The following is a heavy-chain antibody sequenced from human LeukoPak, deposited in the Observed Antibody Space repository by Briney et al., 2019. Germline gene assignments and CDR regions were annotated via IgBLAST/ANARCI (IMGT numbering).Heavy chain of an antibody. V-gene: IGHV4-39*07. CDR3: ALEYSSSLGAFDI. CDR2: AYYTGSA. J-gene: IGHJ3*02. CDR1: GGSIISDSYY. Sequence: SETLSLTCTVSGGSIISDSYYWAWIRQPPGKGLEWIGSAYYTGSAYYNPSLKSRVTISVDTSKSQFSLKLNSVTAADTAVYYCALEYSSSLGAFDIWGQGTMVTVSS. D-gene: IGHD6-6*01.